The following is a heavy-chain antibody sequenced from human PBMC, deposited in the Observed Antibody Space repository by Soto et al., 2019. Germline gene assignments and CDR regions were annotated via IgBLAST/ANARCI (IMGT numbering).Heavy chain of an antibody. Sequence: QVELVQSGAEVKKPGSSVKVSCQASEDTFRNYAISWVRQAPGQGLEWMGGIIPIFGTANYAQMFQGRVTITVDESTSTAYMELRSLTSEDTAVYYCARGRGYSGDDHYYYFDMDVWGQGTTVTVSS. V-gene: IGHV1-69*01. CDR2: IIPIFGTA. CDR1: EDTFRNYA. D-gene: IGHD5-12*01. CDR3: ARGRGYSGDDHYYYFDMDV. J-gene: IGHJ6*02.